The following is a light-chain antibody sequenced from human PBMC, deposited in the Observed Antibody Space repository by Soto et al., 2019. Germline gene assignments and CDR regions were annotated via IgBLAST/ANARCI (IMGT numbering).Light chain of an antibody. J-gene: IGKJ4*01. Sequence: DIQMTQSPSSLSASVGDIVTITCQASQDISNYLNWYQQKPWKAHKLXXYDASNLETGGPSRFSGSGSGTDFTFTISSLQPKDIATYYCQQYDNLLTLTFGGGTKVDIK. CDR2: DAS. CDR3: QQYDNLLTLT. CDR1: QDISNY. V-gene: IGKV1-33*01.